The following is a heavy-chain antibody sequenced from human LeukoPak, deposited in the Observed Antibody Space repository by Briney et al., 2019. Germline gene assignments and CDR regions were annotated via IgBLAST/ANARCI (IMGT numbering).Heavy chain of an antibody. V-gene: IGHV3-23*01. D-gene: IGHD1-26*01. CDR2: ISGSGGST. J-gene: IGHJ3*02. CDR1: GFTFGSYA. Sequence: GGSLRLSCAASGFTFGSYAMSWVRQAPGKGLEWVSAISGSGGSTYYADSVKGRFTISRDNSKNTLYLQMNSLRAEDTAVYYCATDLQQWELLRGLNAFDIWGQGTMVTVSS. CDR3: ATDLQQWELLRGLNAFDI.